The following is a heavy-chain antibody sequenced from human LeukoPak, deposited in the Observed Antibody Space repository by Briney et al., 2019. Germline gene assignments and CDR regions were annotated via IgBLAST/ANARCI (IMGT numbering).Heavy chain of an antibody. J-gene: IGHJ3*02. Sequence: SETLSLTCTVSGGSISSSSYYWGWIRQPPGKGLEWIGSIYYSGSTYYNPSLKSRVTISVDTSKNQFSLKLSSVTAADTAVYYCARGHDSSGCILEGAFDIWGQGTMVTVSS. V-gene: IGHV4-39*07. CDR1: GGSISSSSYY. CDR3: ARGHDSSGCILEGAFDI. D-gene: IGHD3-22*01. CDR2: IYYSGST.